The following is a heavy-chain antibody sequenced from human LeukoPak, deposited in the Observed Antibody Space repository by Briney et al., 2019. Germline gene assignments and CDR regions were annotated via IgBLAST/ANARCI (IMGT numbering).Heavy chain of an antibody. Sequence: GGSLRLSCAASGFTFNNYAMNWVRQAPGKGLEWVSSIGGGGVTTIYAESVQGRFTISRDNSKNTLYLQMNSLRAEDTAVYYCVRDRNSFGIASSSWSHDAFDIWGQGTMVTVSS. CDR3: VRDRNSFGIASSSWSHDAFDI. CDR1: GFTFNNYA. V-gene: IGHV3-23*01. D-gene: IGHD6-13*01. J-gene: IGHJ3*02. CDR2: IGGGGVTT.